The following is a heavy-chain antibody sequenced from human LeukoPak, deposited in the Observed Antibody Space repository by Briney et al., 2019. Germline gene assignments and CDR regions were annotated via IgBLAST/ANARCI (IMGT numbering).Heavy chain of an antibody. D-gene: IGHD2-21*02. J-gene: IGHJ4*02. CDR3: ARGDVYFDY. V-gene: IGHV3-7*03. Sequence: GGALRLSCVASGFTFTDYFMSWVRQAPGEGREWVASIKHNGGEKYYVASVKGRFTISRANAKNSLYLEMSSLRVEDTAVYYCARGDVYFDYWGQGPLVTVSS. CDR1: GFTFTDYF. CDR2: IKHNGGEK.